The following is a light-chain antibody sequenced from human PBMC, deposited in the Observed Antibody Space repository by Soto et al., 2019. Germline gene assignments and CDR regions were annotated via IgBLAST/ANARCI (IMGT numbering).Light chain of an antibody. Sequence: DIVLTQSPGTLSLSPGERVTLSCRASQSVASKYFAWYQQKPGQAPRLLIYDASTRATGIPDRFSGSGSGTDFTLTISRLEPEDLAVYYCQRFGSSTITFGQGTRLEIK. V-gene: IGKV3-20*01. J-gene: IGKJ5*01. CDR2: DAS. CDR1: QSVASKY. CDR3: QRFGSSTIT.